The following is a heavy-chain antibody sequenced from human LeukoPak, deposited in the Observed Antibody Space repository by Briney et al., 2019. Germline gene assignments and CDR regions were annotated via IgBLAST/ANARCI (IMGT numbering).Heavy chain of an antibody. CDR3: ARAVLAFMVRGP. CDR1: GFTFSSYA. J-gene: IGHJ3*01. CDR2: ISYDGSNK. V-gene: IGHV3-30-3*01. D-gene: IGHD3-10*01. Sequence: GGSLRLSCAASGFTFSSYAMHWVRQAPGKGLEWVAVISYDGSNKYYADSVKGRFTISRDNSKNTLYLQMNSLRAEDTAVYYCARAVLAFMVRGPWGQGTMATVSS.